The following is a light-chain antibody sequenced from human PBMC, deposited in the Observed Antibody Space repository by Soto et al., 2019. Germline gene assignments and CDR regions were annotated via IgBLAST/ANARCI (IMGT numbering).Light chain of an antibody. CDR3: QQRSNWLWT. J-gene: IGKJ1*01. Sequence: EMVLTQSPATLSLSPGERATLSCTARQSVSSYLAWYQQKPGQAPRLLIYDASNRATGIPPMCSGSGSGTDCTLTISSQEHEDFAVDYCQQRSNWLWTFGQGTKVEIK. V-gene: IGKV3-11*01. CDR2: DAS. CDR1: QSVSSY.